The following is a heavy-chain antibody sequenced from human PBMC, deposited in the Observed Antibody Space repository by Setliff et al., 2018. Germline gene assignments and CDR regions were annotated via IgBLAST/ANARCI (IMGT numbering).Heavy chain of an antibody. D-gene: IGHD6-25*01. CDR2: IYYSGST. J-gene: IGHJ6*02. Sequence: SETLSLTCTVSGGSISSSRYYWGWIRQPPGKGLEWIGSIYYSGSTYYNPSLESRVTISVDTSKNQFSLKLSSVTAADTAVYYCARVSGMGSPPYYYYYYGMDVWGQGTTVTVSS. CDR3: ARVSGMGSPPYYYYYYGMDV. V-gene: IGHV4-39*07. CDR1: GGSISSSRYY.